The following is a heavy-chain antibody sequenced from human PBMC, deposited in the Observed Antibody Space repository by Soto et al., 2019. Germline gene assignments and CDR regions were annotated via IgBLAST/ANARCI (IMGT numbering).Heavy chain of an antibody. CDR2: VYHTGRT. D-gene: IGHD3-3*01. CDR3: ARDFAYFDS. J-gene: IGHJ4*02. Sequence: QVQLQESGPGLVKPSETLSLTCTVSGDSFKSGSYSWSWIRQPPGKGLEWIGYVYHTGRTSYNPSLKRRVSISMDTSKNQFSLNLDSVTAADTAVYFCARDFAYFDSWGQGTLVTVSS. V-gene: IGHV4-61*01. CDR1: GDSFKSGSYS.